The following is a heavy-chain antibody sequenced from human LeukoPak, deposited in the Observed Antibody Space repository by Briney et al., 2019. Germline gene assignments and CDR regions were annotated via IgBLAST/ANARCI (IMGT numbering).Heavy chain of an antibody. D-gene: IGHD2-2*01. CDR2: IYTSGST. J-gene: IGHJ6*03. V-gene: IGHV4-4*07. CDR1: GGSISSYY. Sequence: SETLSLTCPLSGGSISSYYWSWIRQPAGKGLEWIGRIYTSGSTNYNPSLKSRVTMSVDTSKNQFSLKLSSVTAADTAVYYCARSPYCSSTSCYYYYYMDVWGKGTTVTVSS. CDR3: ARSPYCSSTSCYYYYYMDV.